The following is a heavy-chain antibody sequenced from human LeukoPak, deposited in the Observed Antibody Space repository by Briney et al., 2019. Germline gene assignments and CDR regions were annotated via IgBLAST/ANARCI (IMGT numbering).Heavy chain of an antibody. CDR2: ISGSSTNI. J-gene: IGHJ4*02. D-gene: IGHD3/OR15-3a*01. V-gene: IGHV3-21*01. Sequence: KPGGSLRLSCAASGFTFSSYSMIWVRQAPGKGLEWVSSISGSSTNIYYADSLKGRFTISRDNAANSVFLQMNALKAEDTAVYYCARDRWEDWLPYYWGQGALVTVSS. CDR3: ARDRWEDWLPYY. CDR1: GFTFSSYS.